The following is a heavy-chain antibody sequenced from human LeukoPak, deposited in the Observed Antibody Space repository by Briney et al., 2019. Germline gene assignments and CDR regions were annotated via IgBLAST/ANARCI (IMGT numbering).Heavy chain of an antibody. CDR1: GGSISSSSYY. D-gene: IGHD6-6*01. CDR3: ARWGDSSSSEYYFDY. CDR2: IYYSGST. V-gene: IGHV4-39*01. Sequence: SETLSLTCTVSGGSISSSSYYWGWIRQPPGKGLEWIGSIYYSGSTYYNPSPKSRVTISVDTSKNQFSLKLSSVTAADTAVYYCARWGDSSSSEYYFDYWGQGTLVTVSS. J-gene: IGHJ4*02.